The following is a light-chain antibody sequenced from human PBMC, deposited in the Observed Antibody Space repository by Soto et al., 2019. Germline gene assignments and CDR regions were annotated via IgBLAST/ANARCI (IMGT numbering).Light chain of an antibody. CDR1: QAIITY. CDR2: DAS. J-gene: IGKJ4*01. V-gene: IGKV1-33*01. CDR3: QPYDNLTLT. Sequence: DIQLTQSPSSLSASVGDRVTITCQASQAIITYLNWFQQRPGKAPKLLIYDASHLETGVPSRFSGSGSGTAFTLTISSLQTADVGTYYCQPYDNLTLTFGGGTKVEV.